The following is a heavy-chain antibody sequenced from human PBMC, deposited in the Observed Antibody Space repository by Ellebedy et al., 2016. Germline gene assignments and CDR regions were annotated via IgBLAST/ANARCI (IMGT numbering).Heavy chain of an antibody. J-gene: IGHJ4*02. V-gene: IGHV4-30-2*01. CDR3: ARGRAYYDFWSGYFFDY. CDR2: IYHSGST. Sequence: SETLSLXCAVSGGSISSGGYSWSWIRQPPGKGLEWIGYIYHSGSTNYNPSLKSRVTISVDTSKNQFSLKLSSVTAADTAVYYCARGRAYYDFWSGYFFDYWGQGTLVTVSS. CDR1: GGSISSGGYS. D-gene: IGHD3-3*01.